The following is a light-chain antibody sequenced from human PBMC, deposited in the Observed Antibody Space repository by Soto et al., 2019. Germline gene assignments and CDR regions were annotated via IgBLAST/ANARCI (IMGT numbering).Light chain of an antibody. CDR1: SSDVGGYKY. CDR2: EVS. CDR3: SSYTSSSPCV. J-gene: IGLJ1*01. Sequence: QSALTQPASVSGSPGQSITISCTGTSSDVGGYKYVSWYQQHPGKAPKLMIYEVSNRPSGVSNRFSGSKSGNMASLTISGLQAEDEADYYWSSYTSSSPCVFGTGTKLTVL. V-gene: IGLV2-14*01.